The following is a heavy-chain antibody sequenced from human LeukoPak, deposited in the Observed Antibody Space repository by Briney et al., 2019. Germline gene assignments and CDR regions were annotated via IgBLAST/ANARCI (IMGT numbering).Heavy chain of an antibody. J-gene: IGHJ4*02. D-gene: IGHD3-22*01. Sequence: GGSLRLSCAASGFTVDSNYLSWVRQAPGKGLEWVSTIYTGGNTYYAASVKGRFTISRDFSKNTVFLHMNSLRAEDTAMYYCARGNDSGYYDYFDYWGQGALVTVSS. CDR3: ARGNDSGYYDYFDY. CDR2: IYTGGNT. CDR1: GFTVDSNY. V-gene: IGHV3-53*01.